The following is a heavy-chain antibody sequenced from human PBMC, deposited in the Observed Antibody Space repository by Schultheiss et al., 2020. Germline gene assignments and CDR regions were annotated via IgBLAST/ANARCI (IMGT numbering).Heavy chain of an antibody. J-gene: IGHJ4*02. Sequence: SQTLSLTCTVSGGSISSSSYYWGWIRQPPGKGLEWIGSIYYSGSTYYNPSLKSRVTISVDTSKNQFSLKLSSVTAADTAVYYCARGEIAVAGNTFGYWGQGTLVTVSS. CDR3: ARGEIAVAGNTFGY. D-gene: IGHD6-19*01. CDR1: GGSISSSSYY. V-gene: IGHV4-39*01. CDR2: IYYSGST.